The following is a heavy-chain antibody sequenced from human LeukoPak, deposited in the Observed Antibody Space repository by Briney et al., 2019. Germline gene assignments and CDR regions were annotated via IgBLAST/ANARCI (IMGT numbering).Heavy chain of an antibody. V-gene: IGHV4-30-4*01. CDR3: ARDQSGSYSPNFDY. J-gene: IGHJ4*02. CDR1: GGSISSGDYY. CDR2: IYYSVST. D-gene: IGHD1-26*01. Sequence: SETLSLTCTVSGGSISSGDYYWSWIRQPPGKGLEWIGYIYYSVSTYYNPSLKSRVTISVDTSKNQFSLKLSSVTAADTAVYYCARDQSGSYSPNFDYWGQGTLVTVSS.